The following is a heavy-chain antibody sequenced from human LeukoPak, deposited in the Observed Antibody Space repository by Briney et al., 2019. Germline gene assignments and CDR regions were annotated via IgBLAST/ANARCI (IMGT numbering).Heavy chain of an antibody. D-gene: IGHD6-13*01. Sequence: SETLSLTCAVYGGSFSGYYWSWIRQPPGKGLEWIGYIYYSGSTNYNPSLKSRVTISVDTSKNQFSLKLSSVTAADTAVYYCARGTTGYSIPNWYDPWGQGTLVTVSS. V-gene: IGHV4-59*01. CDR3: ARGTTGYSIPNWYDP. J-gene: IGHJ5*02. CDR1: GGSFSGYY. CDR2: IYYSGST.